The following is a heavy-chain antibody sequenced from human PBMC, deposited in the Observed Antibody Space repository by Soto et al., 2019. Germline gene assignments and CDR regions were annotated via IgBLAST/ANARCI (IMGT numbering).Heavy chain of an antibody. D-gene: IGHD3-3*01. CDR2: IYYSGST. CDR3: ARSPYRYDFWSGYYTYNWFAP. J-gene: IGHJ5*02. Sequence: TLSVTCTVSGGSISSSIYYWGWIRGPPGKGLAGIGSIYYSGSTYYNPSLKRRVTISVDTSKNQFSLKLSSVTAADTAVYYCARSPYRYDFWSGYYTYNWFAPWGQGTLVTVSS. CDR1: GGSISSSIYY. V-gene: IGHV4-39*01.